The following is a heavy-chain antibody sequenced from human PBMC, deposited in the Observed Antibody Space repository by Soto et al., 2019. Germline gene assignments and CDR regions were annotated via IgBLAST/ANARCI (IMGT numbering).Heavy chain of an antibody. CDR1: GDSLRGQS. D-gene: IGHD6-19*01. J-gene: IGHJ6*02. Sequence: QVQLQQWGAGLLKAWETLSLTCAVVGDSLRGQSWNWIRQSPGKGLEWIGELDQSGGTNYNPSLKSRAIISDDTSKNQLSLTLTSVTAADTAVYYCAREDSYGWSGESLDVWGQGTKVTVSS. CDR2: LDQSGGT. CDR3: AREDSYGWSGESLDV. V-gene: IGHV4-34*01.